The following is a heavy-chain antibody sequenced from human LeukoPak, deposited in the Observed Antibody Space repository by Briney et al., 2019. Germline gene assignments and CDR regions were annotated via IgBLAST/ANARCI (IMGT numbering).Heavy chain of an antibody. J-gene: IGHJ4*02. V-gene: IGHV3-21*01. CDR1: GFTFSSYS. CDR2: TSSSSSNI. CDR3: VRDRGYSSGWYYFDY. D-gene: IGHD6-19*01. Sequence: GGSLRLSCAASGFTFSSYSMNWVRQAPGKGLEWVSYTSSSSSNIYYADSVKGRFTISRDNAKNSLYLQMNSLRAEDTAVYYCVRDRGYSSGWYYFDYWGQGALVTVSS.